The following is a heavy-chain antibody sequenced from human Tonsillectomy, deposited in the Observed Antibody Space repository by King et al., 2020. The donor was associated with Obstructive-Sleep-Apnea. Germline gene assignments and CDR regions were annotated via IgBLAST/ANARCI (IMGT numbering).Heavy chain of an antibody. Sequence: DVQLVESGGGLVKPGGSVTLSCAASGFTFSTYAMNWVRQAPGKGLEWVSDISGSGSRTYYADSVKGRFTISRDNSKNTLYLQMNSLRAEDTAVFYCAKDLGRSGYSPGDGMDVWGQGTTVTLSS. CDR1: GFTFSTYA. J-gene: IGHJ6*02. D-gene: IGHD5-18*01. CDR3: AKDLGRSGYSPGDGMDV. V-gene: IGHV3-23*04. CDR2: ISGSGSRT.